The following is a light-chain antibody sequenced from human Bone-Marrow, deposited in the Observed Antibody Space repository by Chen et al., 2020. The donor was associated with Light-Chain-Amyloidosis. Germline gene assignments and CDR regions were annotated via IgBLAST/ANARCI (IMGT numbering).Light chain of an antibody. CDR3: QSADSSGTYEVI. CDR1: DLPTKY. V-gene: IGLV3-25*03. Sequence: SCELTQPPSVSVSPGQTARITCSGDDLPTKYAYWYQQKPGQAPVLVIHRDTERPSGISERFSGSNSGTTATLTISGVQAEDEADYHCQSADSSGTYEVIFGGGTKLTVL. J-gene: IGLJ2*01. CDR2: RDT.